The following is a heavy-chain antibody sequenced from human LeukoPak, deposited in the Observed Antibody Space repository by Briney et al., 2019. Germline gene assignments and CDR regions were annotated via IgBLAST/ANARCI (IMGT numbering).Heavy chain of an antibody. Sequence: PGGSLRLSCAAAGFTFSSYWLHWVRQAPGEGLLWVSRNNSDGSSITYADSVKGRFTISIDNSKNKLYLQMNSLRVEDTAVYYCAREGRVSGYDFDCWGQGTLVTVSS. CDR3: AREGRVSGYDFDC. J-gene: IGHJ4*02. CDR1: GFTFSSYW. D-gene: IGHD5-12*01. V-gene: IGHV3-74*03. CDR2: NNSDGSSI.